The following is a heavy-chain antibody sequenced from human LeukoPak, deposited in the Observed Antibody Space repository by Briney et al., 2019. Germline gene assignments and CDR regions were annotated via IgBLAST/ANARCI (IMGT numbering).Heavy chain of an antibody. CDR3: ARGLRYYGSGSYYHYYYYYMDV. Sequence: SETLSLTCTVSGGSISSYYWRWIRQPPGKGLEWIGYIYYSGSTNYNPSLKSRVTISVDTSKNQFSLKLSSVTAADTAVYYCARGLRYYGSGSYYHYYYYYMDVWGKGTTVTVSS. CDR1: GGSISSYY. CDR2: IYYSGST. J-gene: IGHJ6*03. V-gene: IGHV4-59*01. D-gene: IGHD3-10*01.